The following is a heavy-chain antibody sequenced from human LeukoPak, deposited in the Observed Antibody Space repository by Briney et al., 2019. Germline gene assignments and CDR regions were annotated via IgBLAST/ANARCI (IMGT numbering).Heavy chain of an antibody. Sequence: PGGSLRLSCAVSGFTFSNYPMGWARQAPGKGLEWVSSISGSGDATKYADSVMGRFTISRDNSKNTLSLQMNSLRAEDTAVYYCAKSDCASDGCKLLNCWGQGTLVTASS. CDR1: GFTFSNYP. V-gene: IGHV3-23*01. J-gene: IGHJ4*02. CDR2: ISGSGDAT. D-gene: IGHD5-24*01. CDR3: AKSDCASDGCKLLNC.